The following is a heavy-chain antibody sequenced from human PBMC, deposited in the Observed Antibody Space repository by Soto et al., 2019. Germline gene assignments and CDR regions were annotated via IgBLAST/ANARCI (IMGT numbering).Heavy chain of an antibody. Sequence: PSETLDLTSNVPVGSIRDFYWSWIRKPLGKAPEWIAYIYESGSANYNPSLRSRVFISVDTSNKQFSLRLTSVTAVDTAVHYWARGGYNSFYFDERSQGTLVIVS. CDR3: ARGGYNSFYFDE. D-gene: IGHD1-1*01. CDR1: VGSIRDFY. V-gene: IGHV4-59*01. CDR2: IYESGSA. J-gene: IGHJ4*02.